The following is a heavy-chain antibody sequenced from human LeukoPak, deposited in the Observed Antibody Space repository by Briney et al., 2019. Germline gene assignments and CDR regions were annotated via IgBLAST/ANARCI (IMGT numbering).Heavy chain of an antibody. CDR3: AREAVEYYYDSSGYYGTYYFDY. D-gene: IGHD3-22*01. Sequence: GGSLRLSCAASGFTVSSNYMSWVRQAPGKGLEWVASIGRGNSYMKYADSVKGRFTISRDNSKNTLYLQMNSLRAEDTAVYYCAREAVEYYYDSSGYYGTYYFDYWGQGTLVTVSS. CDR1: GFTVSSNY. J-gene: IGHJ4*02. CDR2: IGRGNSYM. V-gene: IGHV3-21*01.